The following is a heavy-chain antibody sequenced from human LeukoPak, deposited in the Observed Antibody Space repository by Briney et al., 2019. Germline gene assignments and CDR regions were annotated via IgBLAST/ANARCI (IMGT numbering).Heavy chain of an antibody. CDR1: GITVSTNY. CDR3: AKDQNGYSGYDAFDY. V-gene: IGHV3-66*01. Sequence: PGGSLRLSCAASGITVSTNYMSWVRQAPGKGLEWVSIIYSGGATFYADSVKGRFTISRENSKNTLWLQMNSLRAEDTAVYYCAKDQNGYSGYDAFDYWGQGTLVTVSS. CDR2: IYSGGAT. D-gene: IGHD5-12*01. J-gene: IGHJ4*02.